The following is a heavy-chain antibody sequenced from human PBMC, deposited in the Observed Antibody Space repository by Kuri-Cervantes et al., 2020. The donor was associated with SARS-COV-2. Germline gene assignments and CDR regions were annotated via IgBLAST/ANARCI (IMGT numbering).Heavy chain of an antibody. J-gene: IGHJ5*02. Sequence: GESLKISCAASGFTFNTYAVHWVRQAPGKGLEWMGGFDPEDGETIYAQKFQGRVTMTEDTSTDTAYMELSSLRSEDTAVYYCATARFQWELLPLSSWGQGTLVTVSS. CDR3: ATARFQWELLPLSS. D-gene: IGHD1-26*01. CDR2: FDPEDGET. CDR1: GFTFNTYA. V-gene: IGHV1-24*01.